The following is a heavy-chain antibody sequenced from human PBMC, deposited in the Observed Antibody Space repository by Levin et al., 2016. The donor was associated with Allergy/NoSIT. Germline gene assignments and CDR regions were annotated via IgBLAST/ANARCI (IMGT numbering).Heavy chain of an antibody. V-gene: IGHV3-30*04. D-gene: IGHD3-16*01. CDR3: AREGGLGDERGNAFDI. CDR2: ISYDGRNK. Sequence: VRQAPGKGLEWVAVISYDGRNKYYADSVKGRFTISRDNSKNTLYLQMNSLRAEDTAVYYCAREGGLGDERGNAFDIWGQGTMVTVSS. J-gene: IGHJ3*02.